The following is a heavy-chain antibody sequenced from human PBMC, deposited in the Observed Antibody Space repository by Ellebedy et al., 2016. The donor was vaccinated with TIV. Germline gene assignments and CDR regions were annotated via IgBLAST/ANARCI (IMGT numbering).Heavy chain of an antibody. V-gene: IGHV1-58*02. CDR2: IVVGSGNT. D-gene: IGHD4-17*01. CDR1: GFTFSSSA. CDR3: ARDFYRYGDPIYYYGMDV. Sequence: ASVKVSCKASGFTFSSSAMQWVRQARGQRLEWIGWIVVGSGNTNYAQKFQERVTITRDMSTSTAYMELRSLRSDDTAVYYCARDFYRYGDPIYYYGMDVWGQGTTVTVSS. J-gene: IGHJ6*02.